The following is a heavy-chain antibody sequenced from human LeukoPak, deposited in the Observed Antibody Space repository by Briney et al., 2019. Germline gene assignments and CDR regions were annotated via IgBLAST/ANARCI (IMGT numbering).Heavy chain of an antibody. CDR3: ARTLPRAYYMDV. V-gene: IGHV1-69*13. Sequence: SVKVSCXASGGTFSSYAISWVRQAPGQGLEWMGGIIPIFGTANYAQKFQGRVTITADESTSTAYMELSSLRSEDTAVYYCARTLPRAYYMDVWGKGTTVTVSS. CDR1: GGTFSSYA. J-gene: IGHJ6*03. CDR2: IIPIFGTA.